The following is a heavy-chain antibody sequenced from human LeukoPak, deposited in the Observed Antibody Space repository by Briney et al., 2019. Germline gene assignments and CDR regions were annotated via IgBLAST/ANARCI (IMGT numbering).Heavy chain of an antibody. J-gene: IGHJ4*02. Sequence: RGSLRLSCAASGFSFRSFAMTWVRQAPGKGLEWVSVIRGNGGTTFYAHSVKGRFTISRDNSMNTLHLPLNSLRAEDTAVYYCAKAVDTASVTIHHLDYWGQGTLVTVSS. CDR3: AKAVDTASVTIHHLDY. CDR2: IRGNGGTT. D-gene: IGHD5-18*01. V-gene: IGHV3-23*01. CDR1: GFSFRSFA.